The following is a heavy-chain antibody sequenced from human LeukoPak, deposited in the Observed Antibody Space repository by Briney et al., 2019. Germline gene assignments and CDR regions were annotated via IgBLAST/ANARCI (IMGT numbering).Heavy chain of an antibody. D-gene: IGHD3-10*01. V-gene: IGHV5-10-1*01. Sequence: PGESLKISCKGSGYSYTNYWISWVRQMPGKGREWMGGIYPSDSYTKYSPSFQGHVTISADKSISTAYLQWSGLKASDRAMYYCASSHRFGRDAFDIWGQGTMVTVSS. J-gene: IGHJ3*02. CDR3: ASSHRFGRDAFDI. CDR2: IYPSDSYT. CDR1: GYSYTNYW.